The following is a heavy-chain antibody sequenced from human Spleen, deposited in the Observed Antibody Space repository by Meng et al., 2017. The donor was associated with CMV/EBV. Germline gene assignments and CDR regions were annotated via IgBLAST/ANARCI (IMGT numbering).Heavy chain of an antibody. D-gene: IGHD3-3*01. CDR2: LYPADPDN. V-gene: IGHV5-51*01. CDR1: GYSFNSYW. Sequence: GGSLRLSCKGSGYSFNSYWIGWVRQMPGKGLEWMGVLYPADPDNRYSPSFKGQVTITVDKSISTAYLQWSSLKVSDTAMYYCARRDYDFWSFLGAFDVWGQGTMVTVSS. CDR3: ARRDYDFWSFLGAFDV. J-gene: IGHJ3*01.